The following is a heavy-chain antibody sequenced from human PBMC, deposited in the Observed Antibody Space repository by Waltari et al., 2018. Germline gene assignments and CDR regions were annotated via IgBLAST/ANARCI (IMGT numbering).Heavy chain of an antibody. CDR2: INPKSGGT. D-gene: IGHD1-1*01. CDR3: AREGWLERYYYYGMDV. Sequence: QVQLVQSGAEVKKPGASVTVSCTASGYTFTGYYMHWLRPAPGQGLEWMGWINPKSGGTNYAQKFQGWVTMTRDTSISTAYMELSRLRSDDTAVYYCAREGWLERYYYYGMDVWGQGTTVTVSS. V-gene: IGHV1-2*04. CDR1: GYTFTGYY. J-gene: IGHJ6*02.